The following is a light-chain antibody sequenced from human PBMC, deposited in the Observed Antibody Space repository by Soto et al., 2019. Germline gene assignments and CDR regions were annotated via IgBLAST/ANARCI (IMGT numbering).Light chain of an antibody. V-gene: IGLV2-23*02. Sequence: QSALTQPASVSGSPGQSITISCTGTSSAVGNYNLVSWYQHHPGKAPRLMIYEVSKRPSGVSNRFSASKSGNTASLTISGLQAEEEADYYCCSYAGSTTLCFFGTGTKGTVL. J-gene: IGLJ1*01. CDR2: EVS. CDR3: CSYAGSTTLCF. CDR1: SSAVGNYNL.